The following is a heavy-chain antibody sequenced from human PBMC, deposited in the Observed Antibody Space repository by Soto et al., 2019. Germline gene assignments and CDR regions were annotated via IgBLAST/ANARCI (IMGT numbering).Heavy chain of an antibody. CDR3: ARDVVGLTHFDY. V-gene: IGHV4-59*13. D-gene: IGHD2-21*01. J-gene: IGHJ4*02. CDR1: GDSISTYY. CDR2: TYYIGRT. Sequence: SETLSLTCTFSGDSISTYYWNRIRQPLGKGLEWIGYTYYIGRTNYNPSLKSRVTISLDTSRNQISLNLNSVTAADTAIYYCARDVVGLTHFDYWGQGILVTVSS.